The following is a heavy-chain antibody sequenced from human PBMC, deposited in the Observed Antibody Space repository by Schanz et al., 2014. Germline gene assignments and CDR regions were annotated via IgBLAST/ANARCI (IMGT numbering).Heavy chain of an antibody. CDR2: ISAYNGNT. J-gene: IGHJ4*02. V-gene: IGHV1-18*01. CDR3: ARGGYSSGWYDRDIAHFDY. CDR1: GYTFTSYG. D-gene: IGHD6-19*01. Sequence: QVQLVQSGAEVKKPGASVKVSCKASGYTFTSYGISWVRQAPGQGLEWMGWISAYNGNTNYAQKLQGRVTMTTDTSTSTAYMEVSRLKSDDTAVYYCARGGYSSGWYDRDIAHFDYWGQGTLVTVSS.